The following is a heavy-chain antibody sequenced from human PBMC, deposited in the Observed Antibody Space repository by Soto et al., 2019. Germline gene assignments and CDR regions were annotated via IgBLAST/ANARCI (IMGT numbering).Heavy chain of an antibody. CDR2: ITSSGKNI. V-gene: IGHV3-48*03. CDR3: ARSHYESSGYSLYFDY. CDR1: GFTFSDYD. Sequence: EVQLVESGGGLVQAGGSLRLSCAVSGFTFSDYDFNWVRQAPGKGLEWISYITSSGKNIYYAESLRGRITMSRDNTKNYVFMQVNSLGPEDASTYYCARSHYESSGYSLYFDYWGQGTPVTVSS. J-gene: IGHJ4*02. D-gene: IGHD3-22*01.